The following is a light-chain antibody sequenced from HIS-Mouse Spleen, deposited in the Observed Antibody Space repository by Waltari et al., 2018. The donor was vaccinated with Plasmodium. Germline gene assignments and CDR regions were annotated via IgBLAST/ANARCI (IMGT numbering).Light chain of an antibody. J-gene: IGLJ2*01. Sequence: QSALTQPPSASGSPGQSVPIPCTGTSSAVGGYNYVSWYQQHPAKAPKPMIYEVSKRPSGFPYRFSGSKSGNTASLTVSGLQAEDEADYYCSSYAGSNNLVFGGGTKLTVL. CDR2: EVS. CDR1: SSAVGGYNY. CDR3: SSYAGSNNLV. V-gene: IGLV2-8*01.